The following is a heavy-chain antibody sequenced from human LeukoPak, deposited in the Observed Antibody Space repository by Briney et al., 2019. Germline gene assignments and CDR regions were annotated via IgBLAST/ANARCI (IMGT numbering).Heavy chain of an antibody. CDR1: GGSISSYY. J-gene: IGHJ4*02. D-gene: IGHD6-13*01. CDR3: ARDRLIPGYSSSWYSTQFDY. CDR2: IYTSGST. V-gene: IGHV4-4*07. Sequence: PSETLSLTCTVPGGSISSYYWSWIRQPAGKGLEWIGRIYTSGSTNYNPSLKSRVTISVDKSKNQFSLKLSSVTAADTAVYYCARDRLIPGYSSSWYSTQFDYWGQGTLVTVSS.